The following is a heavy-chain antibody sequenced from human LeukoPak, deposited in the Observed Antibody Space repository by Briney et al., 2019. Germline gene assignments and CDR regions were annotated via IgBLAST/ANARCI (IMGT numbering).Heavy chain of an antibody. J-gene: IGHJ4*02. D-gene: IGHD5-12*01. CDR2: IWYDGSNK. Sequence: GGSLRLSCVASGFTFSNYGMGWVRQAPGKGLEWVAVIWYDGSNKYYADSVKGRFTISRDNSKNTLYLQMNSLRAEDTAVYYCARVAYSGYYYFDYWGQGTLVTVSS. V-gene: IGHV3-33*08. CDR3: ARVAYSGYYYFDY. CDR1: GFTFSNYG.